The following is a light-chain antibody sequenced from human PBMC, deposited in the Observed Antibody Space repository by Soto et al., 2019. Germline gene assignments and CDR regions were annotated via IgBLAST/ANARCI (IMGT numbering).Light chain of an antibody. CDR3: LLYYGGAHV. J-gene: IGLJ1*01. Sequence: QAVVTQAPSLTVSPGGTVTLTCASSTAAVTSDYSPNWFQQKPGQAPRPLSYGASNKHSWTPARFSGSHLGGKAALTLSGGQHEDEADYYCLLYYGGAHVFGTGTKVTVL. CDR2: GAS. CDR1: TAAVTSDYS. V-gene: IGLV7-43*01.